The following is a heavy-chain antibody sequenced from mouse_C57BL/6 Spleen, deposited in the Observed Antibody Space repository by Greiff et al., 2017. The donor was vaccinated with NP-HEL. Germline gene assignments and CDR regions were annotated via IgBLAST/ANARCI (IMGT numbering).Heavy chain of an antibody. CDR3: TTGTTVVAPYFDY. V-gene: IGHV14-1*01. CDR1: GFNMKDYY. Sequence: EVKRVESGAELVRPGASVKLSCTASGFNMKDYYMHWVKQRPEQGLEWIGRIDPEDGDTEYAPKFQGKATMTADTSSNTAYLQLSSLTSEDTAVYYCTTGTTVVAPYFDYWGQGTTLTVSS. D-gene: IGHD1-1*01. CDR2: IDPEDGDT. J-gene: IGHJ2*01.